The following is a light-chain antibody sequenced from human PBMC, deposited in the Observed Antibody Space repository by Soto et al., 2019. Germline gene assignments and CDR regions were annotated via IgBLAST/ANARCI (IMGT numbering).Light chain of an antibody. J-gene: IGKJ2*01. V-gene: IGKV1-5*03. CDR1: QSISSW. CDR3: QQYNSYQYT. Sequence: DIQMTQSPSTLSASVGDRVTITCRASQSISSWLAWYQQKPGKAPKLLIYKASSLEGGIPSRFSGSGSETEFTLTISSLQPEDFATYYCQQYNSYQYTCGQGPKLEIK. CDR2: KAS.